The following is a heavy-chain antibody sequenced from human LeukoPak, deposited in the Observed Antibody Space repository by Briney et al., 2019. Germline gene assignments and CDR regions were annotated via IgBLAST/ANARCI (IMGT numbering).Heavy chain of an antibody. CDR2: INTNTGNP. CDR3: ARDPWAITYYDFWSGFKYYFDY. CDR1: GYTFSSYG. J-gene: IGHJ4*02. D-gene: IGHD3-3*01. Sequence: GASVKVSCKASGYTFSSYGISWVRQAPGQGLEWMGWINTNTGNPTYAQGFTGRFVFSLDTSVSTAYLQISSLKAEDTAVYYCARDPWAITYYDFWSGFKYYFDYWGQGTLVTVSS. V-gene: IGHV7-4-1*02.